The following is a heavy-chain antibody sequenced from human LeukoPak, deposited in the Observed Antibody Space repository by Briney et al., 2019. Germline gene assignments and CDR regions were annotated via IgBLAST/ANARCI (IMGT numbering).Heavy chain of an antibody. V-gene: IGHV3-48*03. Sequence: GGSLRLSCAASGFIFSSYEMNWVRQAPGKGLEWVAYISYSGNSIYYADSMKGRFTISRDNTKNLLYLHMSSLRAEDTAVYYCAGDKIENGDLDCLEYWGQGTLVTVSS. CDR3: AGDKIENGDLDCLEY. CDR2: ISYSGNSI. J-gene: IGHJ4*02. CDR1: GFIFSSYE. D-gene: IGHD4-17*01.